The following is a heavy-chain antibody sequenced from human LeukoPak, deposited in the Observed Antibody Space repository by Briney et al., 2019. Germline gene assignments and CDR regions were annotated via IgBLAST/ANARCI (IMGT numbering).Heavy chain of an antibody. J-gene: IGHJ4*02. D-gene: IGHD2-8*01. CDR2: INHSGST. V-gene: IGHV4-34*01. CDR1: GGSFSGYY. CDR3: AGQGGGVALDY. Sequence: KPSETLSLTCAVYGGSFSGYYWSWIRQPPGKGLEWIGEINHSGSTNYNPSLKSRVTMFVDTAKNHFSLNLSSVTAADTAVYYCAGQGGGVALDYWGQGMLVTVSS.